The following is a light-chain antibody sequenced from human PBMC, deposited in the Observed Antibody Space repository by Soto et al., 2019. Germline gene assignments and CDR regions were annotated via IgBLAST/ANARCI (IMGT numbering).Light chain of an antibody. CDR1: QTISTY. CDR3: QQTYSNFIS. Sequence: DIQMTQSPSSLSASVGDRVTITCRASQTISTYLNWFQQKPGQGPKLLISAASNLQSGVPSRFSGSGSGTNCSVTISSLQPEDSATYYCQQTYSNFISFGGGTKVEI. V-gene: IGKV1-39*01. J-gene: IGKJ4*01. CDR2: AAS.